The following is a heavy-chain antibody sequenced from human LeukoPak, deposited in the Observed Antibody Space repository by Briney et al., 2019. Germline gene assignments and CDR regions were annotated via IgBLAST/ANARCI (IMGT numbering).Heavy chain of an antibody. CDR1: GFTVSSNY. D-gene: IGHD3-3*01. CDR3: ARDSYYDFWSGYYAGYYGMDV. V-gene: IGHV3-66*01. Sequence: GSLRHSCAASGFTVSSNYMSWVRQAPGKGLEWVSVIYSGGSTYYADSVKGRFTISRDNSKNTLYLQMNSLRAEDTAVYYCARDSYYDFWSGYYAGYYGMDVWGQGATVTVSS. J-gene: IGHJ6*02. CDR2: IYSGGST.